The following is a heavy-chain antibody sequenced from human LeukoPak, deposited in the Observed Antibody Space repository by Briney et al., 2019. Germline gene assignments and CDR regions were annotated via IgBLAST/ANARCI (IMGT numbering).Heavy chain of an antibody. CDR1: GFTFSSYA. V-gene: IGHV3-23*01. J-gene: IGHJ4*02. CDR3: ARGGPAAGRFDY. CDR2: ILGSGDGT. D-gene: IGHD6-13*01. Sequence: PGGPLRLSCAASGFTFSSYAMSWVRQAPGKGLEWVSVILGSGDGTYYADSVKGRFTISRDNSKNTLYLQMNSLRAEDTAVYYCARGGPAAGRFDYWGQGTLVTVSS.